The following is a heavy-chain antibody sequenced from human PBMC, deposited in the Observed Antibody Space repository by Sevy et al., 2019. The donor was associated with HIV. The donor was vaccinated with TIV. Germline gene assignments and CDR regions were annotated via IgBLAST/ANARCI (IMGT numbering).Heavy chain of an antibody. CDR1: GFTFSSYS. CDR3: ARDIAAAGTFYGMDL. D-gene: IGHD6-13*01. V-gene: IGHV3-48*01. J-gene: IGHJ6*01. CDR2: ISSTSSTI. Sequence: GGSLRLSCAASGFTFSSYSMNWVRQAPGKGLEWVSYISSTSSTIYYADSVKGRFTISRDNAKNSLYLQMNSLRAEDTAVYYCARDIAAAGTFYGMDLWGQGTTVTVSS.